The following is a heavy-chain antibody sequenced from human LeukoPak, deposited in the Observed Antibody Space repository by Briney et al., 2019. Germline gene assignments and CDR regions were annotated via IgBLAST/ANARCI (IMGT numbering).Heavy chain of an antibody. J-gene: IGHJ4*02. V-gene: IGHV3-48*01. CDR1: GFTFSSYS. D-gene: IGHD3-16*02. Sequence: GGSLRLSCAASGFTFSSYSMNWVRQAPGKGLEWVSYISSSSSTIYYADSVKGRFTISRDNAKNSLYLQMNSLRAEDTAVYYCARDADDYVWGSYRPYYFDYWGQGTLVTVSS. CDR3: ARDADDYVWGSYRPYYFDY. CDR2: ISSSSSTI.